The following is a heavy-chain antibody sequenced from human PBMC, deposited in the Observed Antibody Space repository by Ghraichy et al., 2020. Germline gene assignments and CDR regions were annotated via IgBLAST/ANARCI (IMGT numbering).Heavy chain of an antibody. V-gene: IGHV3-33*08. J-gene: IGHJ3*02. CDR1: GFTFSSYG. Sequence: GGSLRLSCAASGFTFSSYGMHWVRQAPGKGLEWVAVIWYDGSNKYYADSVKGRFTISRDNSKNTLYLQMNSLRAEDTAVYYCASFSYDSSGYTFDAFDIWGQGTMVTVSS. D-gene: IGHD3-22*01. CDR2: IWYDGSNK. CDR3: ASFSYDSSGYTFDAFDI.